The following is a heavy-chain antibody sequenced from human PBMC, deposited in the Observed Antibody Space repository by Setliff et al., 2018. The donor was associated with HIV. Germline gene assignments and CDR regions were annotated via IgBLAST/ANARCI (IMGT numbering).Heavy chain of an antibody. Sequence: PSETLSLTCSASGASLQSYYWSWIRQPAGKGLQWIGRIYYVGWSKYNPSLEDRVTMSVDTSNNQFSLSLRSVTAADTAIYYCARSIHGGGSEPFDTWGQGILVTVSS. V-gene: IGHV4-4*07. CDR3: ARSIHGGGSEPFDT. J-gene: IGHJ5*02. CDR2: IYYVGWS. D-gene: IGHD3-10*01. CDR1: GASLQSYY.